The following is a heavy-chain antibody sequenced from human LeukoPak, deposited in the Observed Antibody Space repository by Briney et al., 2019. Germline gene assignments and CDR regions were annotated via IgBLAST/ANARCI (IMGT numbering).Heavy chain of an antibody. Sequence: GGSLRLSCVVSGFTFSSYAMSWVRQAPGKGLEWVSAISGSGGITFYADSVKGRFTISRDNSKNTLYLQMNSLRAEDTAVYYCAKNYDSSGYSLFDYWGQGTLVTVSS. D-gene: IGHD3-22*01. V-gene: IGHV3-23*01. CDR2: ISGSGGIT. CDR1: GFTFSSYA. J-gene: IGHJ4*02. CDR3: AKNYDSSGYSLFDY.